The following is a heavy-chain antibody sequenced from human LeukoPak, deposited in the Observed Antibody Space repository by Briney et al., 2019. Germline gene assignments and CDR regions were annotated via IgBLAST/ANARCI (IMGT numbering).Heavy chain of an antibody. J-gene: IGHJ4*02. CDR2: IYHSGST. CDR1: GGSISSGGYS. D-gene: IGHD3-22*01. Sequence: SETLSLICAVSGGSISSGGYSWSWIRQPPGKGLEWIGYIYHSGSTYYNPSLKSRVTISVDMSENQVSLKLRSVTAADTAVYYCTEFYFDRSGYADYWGQGTLVTVSS. CDR3: TEFYFDRSGYADY. V-gene: IGHV4-30-2*01.